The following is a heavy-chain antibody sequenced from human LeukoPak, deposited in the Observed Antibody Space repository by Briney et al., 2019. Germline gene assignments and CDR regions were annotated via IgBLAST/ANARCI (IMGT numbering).Heavy chain of an antibody. Sequence: SETLSLTCTVSGGSISSYYWSRIRQPPGKGLEWIGYIYYSGSTNYNPSLKSRVTISVDTSKNQFSLKLSSVTAADTAVYYCARDRAGAIDYWGQGTLVTVSS. D-gene: IGHD1-26*01. CDR1: GGSISSYY. V-gene: IGHV4-59*01. CDR3: ARDRAGAIDY. CDR2: IYYSGST. J-gene: IGHJ4*02.